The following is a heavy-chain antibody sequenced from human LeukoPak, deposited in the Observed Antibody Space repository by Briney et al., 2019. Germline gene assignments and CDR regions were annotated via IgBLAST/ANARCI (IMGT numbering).Heavy chain of an antibody. Sequence: GGSLRLSCAASGFTFSSYAMSWVRQAPGKGLEWVSAISGSGGSTYYADSVKGRFTISRDNSKNTLYLQMNSLRAEDTAVYYCAKDFRTNVWPTYNWFGPWGQGTLVTVSS. CDR3: AKDFRTNVWPTYNWFGP. CDR1: GFTFSSYA. J-gene: IGHJ5*02. CDR2: ISGSGGST. D-gene: IGHD3-16*01. V-gene: IGHV3-23*01.